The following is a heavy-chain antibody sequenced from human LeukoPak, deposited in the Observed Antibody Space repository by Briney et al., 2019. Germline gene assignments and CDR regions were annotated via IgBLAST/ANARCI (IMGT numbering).Heavy chain of an antibody. J-gene: IGHJ4*02. CDR3: ANGYSGYEGYFDY. D-gene: IGHD5-12*01. Sequence: SGGSLRLSCVASGFTFSSYAMSWVRQAPGKGLEWVSAISGSGGSTYYADSVKGRFTISRDNSKNTLYLQMNSLRAEDTAVYYCANGYSGYEGYFDYWGQGTLVTVSS. CDR2: ISGSGGST. V-gene: IGHV3-23*01. CDR1: GFTFSSYA.